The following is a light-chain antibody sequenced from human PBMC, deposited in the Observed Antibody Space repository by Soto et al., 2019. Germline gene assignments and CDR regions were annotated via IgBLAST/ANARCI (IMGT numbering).Light chain of an antibody. V-gene: IGKV3D-20*01. CDR1: QSVSSSS. CDR3: QQYGLPSPRM. J-gene: IGKJ1*01. Sequence: EIVLTQSPATLSLSPGERATLSCGASQSVSSSSLAWYQQKPGLAPRLLIYDASSRATGIPDRFSGNASGTDFPLTIRRREPVYCAGCYCQQYGLPSPRMFGRGTKVEIK. CDR2: DAS.